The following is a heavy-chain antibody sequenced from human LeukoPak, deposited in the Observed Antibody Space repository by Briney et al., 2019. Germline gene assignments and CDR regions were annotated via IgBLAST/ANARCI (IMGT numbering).Heavy chain of an antibody. CDR3: ARGGQEGYNYPYFDS. V-gene: IGHV4-39*01. Sequence: SETLSLTCSVSGASISSSSYYWGWIRQPPGKGLEWIGCIHYTGSTYYNPSLKSRVTISVDTSKNQCSLKLSSVTAADTAVYYCARGGQEGYNYPYFDSWDQGTLVTVSS. CDR1: GASISSSSYY. CDR2: IHYTGST. D-gene: IGHD5-24*01. J-gene: IGHJ4*02.